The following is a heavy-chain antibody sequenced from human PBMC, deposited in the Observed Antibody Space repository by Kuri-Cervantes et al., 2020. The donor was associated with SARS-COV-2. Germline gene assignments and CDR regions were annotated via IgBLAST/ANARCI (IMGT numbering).Heavy chain of an antibody. CDR2: IDSDGSST. CDR1: GFTFSNYW. J-gene: IGHJ4*02. V-gene: IGHV3-74*01. D-gene: IGHD5-18*01. Sequence: GESLKISCAASGFTFSNYWMHWVRQAPGKGLVWVSRIDSDGSSTSYADSVKGRFAISRDNAKSTLLLQMNSLRAEDTAVYYCAKDQGDSYGISYFDYWGQGTLVTVSS. CDR3: AKDQGDSYGISYFDY.